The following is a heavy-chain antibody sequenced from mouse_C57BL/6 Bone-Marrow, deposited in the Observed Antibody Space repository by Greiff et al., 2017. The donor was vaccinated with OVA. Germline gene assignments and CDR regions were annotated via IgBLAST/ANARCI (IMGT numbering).Heavy chain of an antibody. CDR2: IYPSDSET. V-gene: IGHV1-61*01. J-gene: IGHJ2*01. CDR3: ARYGRLRDYFDY. CDR1: GYTFTSYW. Sequence: QVQLQQPGAELVRPGSSVKLSCKASGYTFTSYWMDWVKQRPGQGLEWIGNIYPSDSETHYNQKFKDKATLTVDKSSSTAYMQLSSLTSEDSAVYYCARYGRLRDYFDYWGQGTTLTVSS. D-gene: IGHD2-4*01.